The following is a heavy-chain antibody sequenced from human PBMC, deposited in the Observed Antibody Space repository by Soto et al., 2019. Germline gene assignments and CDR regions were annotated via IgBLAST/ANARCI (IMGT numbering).Heavy chain of an antibody. D-gene: IGHD1-7*01. V-gene: IGHV1-69*06. CDR3: ARDITGTTGPGFDP. J-gene: IGHJ5*02. CDR1: GGTFSRYA. Sequence: SVKVSCKASGGTFSRYAISWVRQAPGQGLEWMGGIIPIFGTANYAQKFQGRVTITADKSTSTAYMELSSLRSEDTAVYYCARDITGTTGPGFDPWGQGSLVTVSS. CDR2: IIPIFGTA.